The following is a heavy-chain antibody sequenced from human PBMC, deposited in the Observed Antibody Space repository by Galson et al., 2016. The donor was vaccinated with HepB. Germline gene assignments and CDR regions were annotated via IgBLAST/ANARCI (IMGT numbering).Heavy chain of an antibody. CDR2: IGKDGVNK. J-gene: IGHJ4*02. CDR3: ARDDDKSGNNLDY. V-gene: IGHV3-33*01. Sequence: LRLSCAASGFMFNSYGMHWVRQAPGKGLEWVAVIGKDGVNKYYRGSVKGRFTISRDNSKNTLDLQMNSLRAEDTAVYYCARDDDKSGNNLDYWGQGTLVTVSS. CDR1: GFMFNSYG. D-gene: IGHD3-22*01.